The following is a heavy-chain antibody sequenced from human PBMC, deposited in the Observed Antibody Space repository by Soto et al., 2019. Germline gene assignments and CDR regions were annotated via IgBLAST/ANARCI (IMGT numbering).Heavy chain of an antibody. CDR2: ISGSGGRT. Sequence: GRSLRLSCLASVFPFSSYAMSWLRQTPGKGLEWVSGISGSGGRTYYADSVKGRFTISRDNSNNTLSLQMHILRVEDTAVYFCAKGGYYSLFDIWGQGTMVTVSS. CDR3: AKGGYYSLFDI. D-gene: IGHD3-16*01. CDR1: VFPFSSYA. J-gene: IGHJ3*02. V-gene: IGHV3-23*01.